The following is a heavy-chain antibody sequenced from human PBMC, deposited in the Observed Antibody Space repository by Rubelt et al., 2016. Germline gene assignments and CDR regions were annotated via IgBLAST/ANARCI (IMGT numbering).Heavy chain of an antibody. Sequence: QVQLQESGPGLVKPSETLSLTCTVSGYSISSGYYWGWIRQPPGKGLEWIGSIYHSGSTYYNPSLKSRVTISVDTSKNQFSLKLSSVTAADTAVYYCAREPYDSSGYYYSNWYFDLWGRGTLVTVS. CDR1: GYSISSGYY. CDR3: AREPYDSSGYYYSNWYFDL. J-gene: IGHJ2*01. CDR2: IYHSGST. V-gene: IGHV4-38-2*02. D-gene: IGHD3-22*01.